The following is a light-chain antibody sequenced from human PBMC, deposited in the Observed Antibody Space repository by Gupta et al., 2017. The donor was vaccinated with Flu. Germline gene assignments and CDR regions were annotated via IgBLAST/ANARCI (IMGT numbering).Light chain of an antibody. Sequence: SALTPRAPVSVSSAQSITISWTGTRSDVGGYKYVSWYQQHPGKAPKLMIYEGNNRPSGVSDRCSGSNSGTTAYLTSSALQAEDEADDCCSSYTSVSTWVFGVGTKLTVL. CDR1: RSDVGGYKY. CDR3: SSYTSVSTWV. V-gene: IGLV2-14*01. J-gene: IGLJ3*02. CDR2: EGN.